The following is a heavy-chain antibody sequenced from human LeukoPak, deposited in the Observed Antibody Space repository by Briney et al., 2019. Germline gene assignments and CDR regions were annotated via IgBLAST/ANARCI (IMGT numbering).Heavy chain of an antibody. CDR2: INHSGST. CDR1: GGSFSGYY. D-gene: IGHD4-4*01. Sequence: SETLSLTCAVYGGSFSGYYWSWIRQPPGKGLEWIGEINHSGSTNYNPSLKSRVTISVDTSKNRFSLKLSSVTAADTAVYYCARGRPVTNAFDIWGQGTMVTVSS. J-gene: IGHJ3*02. V-gene: IGHV4-34*01. CDR3: ARGRPVTNAFDI.